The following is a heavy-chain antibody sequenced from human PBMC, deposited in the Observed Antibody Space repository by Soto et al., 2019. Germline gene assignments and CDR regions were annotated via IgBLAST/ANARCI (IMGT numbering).Heavy chain of an antibody. D-gene: IGHD5-12*01. Sequence: QVQLVESGGGVVQPGRSLRLSCAASGFTFSSYGMHWVRQAPGKGLEWVAVIWYDGSNKYYADSVKGRFTISRDNSKNTLYIQMNSLRAEDTAVYYCAREKGGSDTHYGMDVWGQGTTVTVSS. CDR2: IWYDGSNK. V-gene: IGHV3-33*01. J-gene: IGHJ6*02. CDR3: AREKGGSDTHYGMDV. CDR1: GFTFSSYG.